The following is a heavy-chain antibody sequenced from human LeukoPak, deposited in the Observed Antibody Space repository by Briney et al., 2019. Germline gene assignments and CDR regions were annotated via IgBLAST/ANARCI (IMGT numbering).Heavy chain of an antibody. D-gene: IGHD3-22*01. CDR2: IAYSGST. V-gene: IGHV4-39*01. Sequence: SETLSLTCTVSGGSISSYYWGWIRQPPGKGLEWIGSIAYSGSTYYNPSLKSRATVSVDTSKNQLSLKLSSVTAADTAVYYCARLGHYYDSSGSPLWGQGTLVTVSS. CDR3: ARLGHYYDSSGSPL. CDR1: GGSISSYY. J-gene: IGHJ4*02.